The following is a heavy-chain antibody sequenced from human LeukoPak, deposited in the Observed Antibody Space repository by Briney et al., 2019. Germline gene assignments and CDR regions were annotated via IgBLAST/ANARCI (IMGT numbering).Heavy chain of an antibody. J-gene: IGHJ4*02. CDR3: ATDRLTNFDY. V-gene: IGHV3-23*01. Sequence: PGGSLRLSCAASGFTFSSYAMRWVRQAPGKGLEWVSSIGGSSGSTYYADSVKGRFTNSRDNSKNTLYLQMNSLRAEDTAVYYCATDRLTNFDYWGQGTLVTVSS. CDR2: IGGSSGST. CDR1: GFTFSSYA. D-gene: IGHD1-14*01.